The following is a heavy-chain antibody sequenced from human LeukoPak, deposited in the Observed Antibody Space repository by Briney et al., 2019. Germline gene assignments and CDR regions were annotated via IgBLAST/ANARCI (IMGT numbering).Heavy chain of an antibody. CDR3: AKEWVAGRGIDY. V-gene: IGHV3-9*01. Sequence: GRSLRLSCAASGFTFDDYAMHWVRQAPGKGLEWVSGISWNSGSIGYADSVKGRSTISRDNAKNSLYLQMNSLRAEDTALYYCAKEWVAGRGIDYWGQGTLVTVSS. CDR2: ISWNSGSI. CDR1: GFTFDDYA. J-gene: IGHJ4*02. D-gene: IGHD6-19*01.